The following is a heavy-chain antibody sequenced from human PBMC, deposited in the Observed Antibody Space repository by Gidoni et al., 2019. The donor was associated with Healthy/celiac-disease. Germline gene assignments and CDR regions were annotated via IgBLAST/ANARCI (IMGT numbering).Heavy chain of an antibody. CDR2: ISAYNGNT. CDR1: GYTFTSYG. V-gene: IGHV1-18*01. Sequence: QVQLVQSGAEVKKPGASVKVSCKASGYTFTSYGISWVRQAHGQGLEGMGWISAYNGNTNYAQKLQGRVTMTTDTSRSTAYMELRGLRSDDTAVYYCARDEGAMIATYFDYWGQGTLVTVSS. D-gene: IGHD3-22*01. J-gene: IGHJ4*02. CDR3: ARDEGAMIATYFDY.